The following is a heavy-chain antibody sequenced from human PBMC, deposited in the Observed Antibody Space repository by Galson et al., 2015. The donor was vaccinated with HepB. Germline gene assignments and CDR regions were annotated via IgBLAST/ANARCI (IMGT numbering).Heavy chain of an antibody. V-gene: IGHV3-9*01. CDR2: ISWNSGSI. J-gene: IGHJ6*02. Sequence: SLRLSCAASGFTFDDYAMHWVRQAPGKGLEWVSGISWNSGSIGYADSVKGRFTISRDNAKNSLYLQMNSLRAEDTAVYYCARAGTTTLGDYVWGSYRYRPSAMDVWGQGTTVTVSS. CDR1: GFTFDDYA. D-gene: IGHD3-16*02. CDR3: ARAGTTTLGDYVWGSYRYRPSAMDV.